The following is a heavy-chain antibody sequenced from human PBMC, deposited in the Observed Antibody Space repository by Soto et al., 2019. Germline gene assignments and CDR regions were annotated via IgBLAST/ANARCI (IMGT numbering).Heavy chain of an antibody. V-gene: IGHV3-23*01. J-gene: IGHJ4*02. Sequence: GGSLRLSCAASGFMFSDYAMTWARQAPGKELEWVSGLLRPGRSTYYADSVKGRFTISGDTSANTVYLQMDSLRAEGTAVYYCANDSIANDGIWIMDSRGQGTVVTVSS. D-gene: IGHD3-16*01. CDR2: LLRPGRST. CDR3: ANDSIANDGIWIMDS. CDR1: GFMFSDYA.